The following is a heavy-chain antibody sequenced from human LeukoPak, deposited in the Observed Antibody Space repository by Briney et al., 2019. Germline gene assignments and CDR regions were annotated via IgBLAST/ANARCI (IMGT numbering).Heavy chain of an antibody. CDR3: ARDKVREGYYYDSSGHFDY. CDR2: ISSSGDTI. V-gene: IGHV3-11*04. CDR1: GFTLTDYY. D-gene: IGHD3-22*01. J-gene: IGHJ4*02. Sequence: GGSLRLSCAASGFTLTDYYMSWIRQAPGKGLEWVSYISSSGDTIYYADSVKGRFTISRDNAKNSLYLQMNSLRAEDTAVYYCARDKVREGYYYDSSGHFDYWGQGTLVTVSS.